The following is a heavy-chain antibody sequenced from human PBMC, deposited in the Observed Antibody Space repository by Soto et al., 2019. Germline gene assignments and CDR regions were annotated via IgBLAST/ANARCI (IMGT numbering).Heavy chain of an antibody. J-gene: IGHJ4*02. CDR3: AGPAPGASGGGGDY. V-gene: IGHV6-1*01. CDR2: TYYRSKWYN. Sequence: SQTLSLTCAISGDSVSSNSAAWNWIRQSPSRGLEWLGRTYYRSKWYNDYAASVKSRITINPDTSKNHFSLQLRSVTPEDTALYYGAGPAPGASGGGGDYWGQGTLVTVSS. D-gene: IGHD6-19*01. CDR1: GDSVSSNSAA.